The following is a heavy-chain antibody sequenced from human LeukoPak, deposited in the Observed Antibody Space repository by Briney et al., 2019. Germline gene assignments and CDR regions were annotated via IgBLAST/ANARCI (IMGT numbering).Heavy chain of an antibody. J-gene: IGHJ4*02. CDR1: GFTFSSHA. CDR3: PRVTSEASFDY. CDR2: ISGSASSI. V-gene: IGHV3-23*01. Sequence: GGSLRLSCAASGFTFSSHAMSWVRQAPGKGLEWVSAISGSASSIYYADSVKGRFTISRDNSKNTLYLQMNSLRADDTAVYYCPRVTSEASFDYWGQGTLVIVSS.